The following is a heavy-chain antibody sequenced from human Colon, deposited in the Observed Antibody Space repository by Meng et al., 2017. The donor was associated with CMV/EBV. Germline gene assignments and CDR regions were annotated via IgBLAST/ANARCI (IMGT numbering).Heavy chain of an antibody. V-gene: IGHV3-23*01. CDR3: AKDVLRFMEWPHAFDN. CDR1: GFTFSSFA. CDR2: ISGTGRST. D-gene: IGHD3-3*01. Sequence: GESLKISCAASGFTFSSFAMSWVRQAPGKGLEWVSSISGTGRSTYYADSVKGRFTVSRDNSRNTLYLQMSSLRAEDTAVYYCAKDVLRFMEWPHAFDNWGQGTMVTVSS. J-gene: IGHJ3*02.